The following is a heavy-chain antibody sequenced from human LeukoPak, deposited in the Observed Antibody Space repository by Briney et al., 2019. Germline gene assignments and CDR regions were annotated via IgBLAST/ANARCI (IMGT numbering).Heavy chain of an antibody. CDR1: GFTFSSYS. V-gene: IGHV3-74*03. CDR2: ISTDGSST. Sequence: GGSLRLSCAASGFTFSSYSMNWVRQPPGKGLVWVSRISTDGSSTTYADSVKGRFTISRDNAKNSLYLQMNSLRAEDTAVYYCARENIVGSTWGDIDYWGQGTLVTVSS. D-gene: IGHD1-26*01. J-gene: IGHJ4*02. CDR3: ARENIVGSTWGDIDY.